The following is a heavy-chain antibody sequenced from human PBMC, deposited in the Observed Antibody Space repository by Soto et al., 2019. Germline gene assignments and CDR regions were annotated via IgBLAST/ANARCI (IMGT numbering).Heavy chain of an antibody. CDR1: GFTFSSYA. V-gene: IGHV3-23*01. CDR2: ISGSGGST. D-gene: IGHD5-18*01. CDR3: AKGIRGYYYYGMDV. Sequence: GGSLRLSCAASGFTFSSYAMSWVRQAPGKGLEWVSAISGSGGSTYYADSVKGRFTISRDNSKNTLYLQMNSLRAEDTAVYYCAKGIRGYYYYGMDVWGQGXTVTVYS. J-gene: IGHJ6*02.